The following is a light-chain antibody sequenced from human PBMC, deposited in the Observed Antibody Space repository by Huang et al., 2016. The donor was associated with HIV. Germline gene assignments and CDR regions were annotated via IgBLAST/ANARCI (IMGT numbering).Light chain of an antibody. V-gene: IGKV3D-15*01. Sequence: EIMMTQFPATLSVSPGERVTLSCRASQRVNNNVAWYQQKPGQAPRVLIYGASTRATGIPARFSGSGSGTEFTLTISSLQSEDFAVYYCHQYTRWPPAFGGGTKVEIK. CDR3: HQYTRWPPA. CDR2: GAS. J-gene: IGKJ4*01. CDR1: QRVNNN.